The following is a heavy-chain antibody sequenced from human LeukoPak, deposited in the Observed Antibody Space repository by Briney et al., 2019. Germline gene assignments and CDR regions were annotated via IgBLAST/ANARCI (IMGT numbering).Heavy chain of an antibody. V-gene: IGHV3-20*04. CDR1: GFTFDDHG. D-gene: IGHD6-13*01. Sequence: PGGSLRLSCAASGFTFDDHGMSWVRQAPGKGLEWVAGINWNGGSTGYADSVKGRFTISRDNAKNSLYLQMNSLRAEDTAVYYCARSQYSSSWYFDYWGQGTLVTVSS. J-gene: IGHJ4*02. CDR3: ARSQYSSSWYFDY. CDR2: INWNGGST.